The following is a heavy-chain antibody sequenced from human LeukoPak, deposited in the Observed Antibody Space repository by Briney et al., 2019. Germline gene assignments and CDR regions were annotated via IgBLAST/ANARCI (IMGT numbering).Heavy chain of an antibody. Sequence: SETLSLTCTVSGGSISSGDYYWSWIRQPPGKGLEWIGYIYYSGSTYYNPSLKSRVTISVDTSKNQFSLKLSSMTAADTAVYYCARHGYCSSTSCYPDYWGQGTLVTVSS. CDR2: IYYSGST. CDR3: ARHGYCSSTSCYPDY. J-gene: IGHJ4*02. D-gene: IGHD2-2*01. CDR1: GGSISSGDYY. V-gene: IGHV4-30-4*08.